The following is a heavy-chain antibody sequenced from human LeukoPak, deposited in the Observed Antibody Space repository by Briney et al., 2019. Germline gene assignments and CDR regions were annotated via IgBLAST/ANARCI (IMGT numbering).Heavy chain of an antibody. J-gene: IGHJ4*02. Sequence: SVKVSCKASRGTFSSYAISWVRQAPGQGLERMGRIIPIFGIANYAQKFQGRVTITADKSTSTAYMELSSLRSEDTAVYYCAREVLAYCGGDCYSPFDYWGQGTLVTVSS. V-gene: IGHV1-69*04. D-gene: IGHD2-21*02. CDR2: IIPIFGIA. CDR1: RGTFSSYA. CDR3: AREVLAYCGGDCYSPFDY.